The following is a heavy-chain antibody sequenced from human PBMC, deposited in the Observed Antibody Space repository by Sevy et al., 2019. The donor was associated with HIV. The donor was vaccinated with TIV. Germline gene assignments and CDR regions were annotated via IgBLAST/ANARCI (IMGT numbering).Heavy chain of an antibody. CDR3: VRAVAAADSF. Sequence: GGSLRLSCTAPGFTFSNFWMIWVRQAPGKGLEWVANIKEDGSQKYYVDSVKGRFTISGDKAKNSLFLQMNSLRAEDTAVYYCVRAVAAADSFWGQGTLVTVSS. V-gene: IGHV3-7*04. D-gene: IGHD6-13*01. J-gene: IGHJ4*02. CDR1: GFTFSNFW. CDR2: IKEDGSQK.